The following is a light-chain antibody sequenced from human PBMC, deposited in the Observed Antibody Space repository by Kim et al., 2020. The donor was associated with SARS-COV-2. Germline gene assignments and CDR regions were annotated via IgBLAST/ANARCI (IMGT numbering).Light chain of an antibody. Sequence: AAVGDRVTITCRASQSISNGLAWYQQKPGKAPNLLNYKASTLESGVPSRFSGSGSGTEFTLTISSLQPDDFATYYCQQYHSYAVTFGGGTKVDIK. CDR1: QSISNG. CDR2: KAS. J-gene: IGKJ4*01. V-gene: IGKV1-5*03. CDR3: QQYHSYAVT.